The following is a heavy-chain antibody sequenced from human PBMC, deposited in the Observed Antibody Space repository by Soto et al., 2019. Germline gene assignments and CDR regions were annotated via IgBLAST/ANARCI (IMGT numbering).Heavy chain of an antibody. J-gene: IGHJ6*02. Sequence: SVNVSCKASGGTFSSYAISWVRQAPGQGLEWMGGIIPSFGTANYAQKFQGRVTITADESTSTAYTERSSLRSEDTAVYYCARDWRVEARGSYYYYGMDVWGQGTTGTVYS. CDR1: GGTFSSYA. D-gene: IGHD1-26*01. CDR3: ARDWRVEARGSYYYYGMDV. V-gene: IGHV1-69*13. CDR2: IIPSFGTA.